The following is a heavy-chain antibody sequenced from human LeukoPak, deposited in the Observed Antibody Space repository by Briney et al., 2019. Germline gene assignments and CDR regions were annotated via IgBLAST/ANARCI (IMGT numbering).Heavy chain of an antibody. J-gene: IGHJ4*02. CDR1: GGSINNYY. CDR2: IYTSGDT. V-gene: IGHV4-4*07. CDR3: ARDAYYYDSSGYYLLDY. D-gene: IGHD3-22*01. Sequence: SETLSLTCTVSGGSINNYYWSWIRQPAGKGLEWIGRIYTSGDTYYNPSLNSRVTMSVDTSKNLFSLNLSSVTAADTAVYHCARDAYYYDSSGYYLLDYWGQGTLVTVSS.